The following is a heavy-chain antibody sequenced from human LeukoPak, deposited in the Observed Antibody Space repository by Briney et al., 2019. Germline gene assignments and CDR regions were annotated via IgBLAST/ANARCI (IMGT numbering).Heavy chain of an antibody. CDR1: GFTFSRYW. J-gene: IGHJ4*02. V-gene: IGHV3-74*01. CDR2: INSDGSST. D-gene: IGHD3-10*01. CDR3: AREGSLGRNLPCDY. Sequence: GGSLRLSCAASGFTFSRYWMHWVRQAPGKGLVWVSRINSDGSSTTYADSVKGRFTISRDNAKNTLYLQMNSLRGEDTAVYYCAREGSLGRNLPCDYWGQGTLVTVSS.